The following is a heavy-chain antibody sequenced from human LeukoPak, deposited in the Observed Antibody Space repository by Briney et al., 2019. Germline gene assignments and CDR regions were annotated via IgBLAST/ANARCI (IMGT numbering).Heavy chain of an antibody. J-gene: IGHJ2*01. Sequence: GSLRLSCAASGFTVDSNYLSWVRQAPGKGLEWIGSIYYSESTYYNPSLKSRVTISVDTSKNQFSLKLSSVTAADTAVYYCARHTELHFDLWGRGTLVTVSS. CDR3: ARHTELHFDL. CDR1: GFTVDSNY. D-gene: IGHD1-14*01. V-gene: IGHV4-39*01. CDR2: IYYSEST.